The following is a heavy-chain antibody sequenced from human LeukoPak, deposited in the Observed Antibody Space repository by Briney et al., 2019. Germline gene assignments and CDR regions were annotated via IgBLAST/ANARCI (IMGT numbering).Heavy chain of an antibody. D-gene: IGHD2-21*02. CDR1: GYIFCRPD. V-gene: IGHV3-33*03. CDR2: IWHDRRDRYRSNN. CDR3: AKDGNCGGVCYGWFDP. Sequence: GGPLTLSCASSGYIFCRPDIPSFRQAPGKRLEPVALIWHDRRDRYRSNNYYADSVKGRFTISRDNSKNTVYLQMNSPGVEDTAVYYCAKDGNCGGVCYGWFDPGGQGALVTVSS. J-gene: IGHJ5*02.